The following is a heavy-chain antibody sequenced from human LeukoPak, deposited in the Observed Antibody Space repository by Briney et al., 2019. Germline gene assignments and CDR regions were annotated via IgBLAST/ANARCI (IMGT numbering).Heavy chain of an antibody. D-gene: IGHD2-15*01. V-gene: IGHV3-15*01. CDR2: ILSNIDGGTT. Sequence: GGSLRLSCAVSGFTFSKAWMSWVRQTPGKGLEWVGRILSNIDGGTTDYAAPVKGRFTISRDDSKSTLYLQMNSLTTEDTAVYYCAKQLGYCSDGSCYFPYWGQGTLVTVSS. CDR1: GFTFSKAW. CDR3: AKQLGYCSDGSCYFPY. J-gene: IGHJ4*02.